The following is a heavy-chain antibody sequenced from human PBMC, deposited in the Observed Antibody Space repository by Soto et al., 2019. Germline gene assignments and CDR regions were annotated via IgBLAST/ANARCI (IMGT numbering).Heavy chain of an antibody. CDR3: ASRKGSGWYYFDY. CDR1: GGSISSYY. D-gene: IGHD6-19*01. V-gene: IGHV4-59*01. CDR2: IYYSGST. J-gene: IGHJ4*02. Sequence: PSETLSLTCTVSGGSISSYYWSWIRQPPGKGLEWIGYIYYSGSTNYNPSLKSRVTISVDTSKNQFSLKLSSVTAADTAVYYCASRKGSGWYYFDYWGQGTLVTVSS.